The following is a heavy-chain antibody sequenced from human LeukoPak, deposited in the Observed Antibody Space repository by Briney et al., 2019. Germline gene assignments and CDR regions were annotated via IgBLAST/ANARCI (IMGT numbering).Heavy chain of an antibody. D-gene: IGHD1-26*01. V-gene: IGHV4-59*01. Sequence: SETLSLTCTVSGGSISSYYWNWIRQPPGKGLEWIGYIYYSGSTNYNPSLKSRVTISVDTSKNQFSLRLNSVTAADTAVYYCARSRAFNSGAFDPWGQGSLVTVFS. CDR3: ARSRAFNSGAFDP. CDR2: IYYSGST. CDR1: GGSISSYY. J-gene: IGHJ5*02.